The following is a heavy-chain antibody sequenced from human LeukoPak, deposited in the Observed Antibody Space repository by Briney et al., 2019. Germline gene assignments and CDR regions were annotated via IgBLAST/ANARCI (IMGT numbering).Heavy chain of an antibody. CDR2: INSDGSGT. J-gene: IGHJ4*02. Sequence: GGSLRLSCEASGFTFSSYWMHWVRQTPGKGLLWVSRINSDGSGTKYADSVKGRFTISRDNTKNTLKLQMNSLRVEDTGVYYCARDRAAFGVVQVAYWGQGILVTVSS. CDR1: GFTFSSYW. CDR3: ARDRAAFGVVQVAY. V-gene: IGHV3-74*03. D-gene: IGHD3-3*01.